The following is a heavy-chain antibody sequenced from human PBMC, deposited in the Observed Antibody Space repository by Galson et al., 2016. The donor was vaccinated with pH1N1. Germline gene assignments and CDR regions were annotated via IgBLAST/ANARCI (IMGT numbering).Heavy chain of an antibody. D-gene: IGHD1-26*01. CDR2: ISGENYTK. CDR3: ARERYSGTFYDAFDI. V-gene: IGHV3-48*01. CDR1: GFTFSRHS. Sequence: SLRLSCAGSGFTFSRHSINWVRQAPGKGLEWVSYISGENYTKYYADSLKDRLSISRDNVKNSVYLQIDSLRAEDTAVYYCARERYSGTFYDAFDIWGQGTMVSVSS. J-gene: IGHJ3*02.